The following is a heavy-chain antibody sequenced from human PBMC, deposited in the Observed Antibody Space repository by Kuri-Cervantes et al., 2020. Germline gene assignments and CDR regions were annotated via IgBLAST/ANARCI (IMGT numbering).Heavy chain of an antibody. J-gene: IGHJ6*03. CDR2: ISGSGGST. CDR1: GFTFSSYA. CDR3: AKEGDCSSTSCYRRFYYYYYMDV. Sequence: GGSLRLSCAASGFTFSSYAMSWVRQAPGKGLEWVSAISGSGGSTYYADSVKGRLTISRDNSKNTLYLQMNSLRAEDTAVYYCAKEGDCSSTSCYRRFYYYYYMDVWGKGTTVTVSS. D-gene: IGHD2-2*01. V-gene: IGHV3-23*01.